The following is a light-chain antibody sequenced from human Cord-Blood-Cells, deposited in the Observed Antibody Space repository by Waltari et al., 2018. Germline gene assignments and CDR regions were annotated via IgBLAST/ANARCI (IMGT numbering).Light chain of an antibody. CDR1: SSDVGGYNY. Sequence: QSALTQPASVSGSSGQSITISCTGTSSDVGGYNYVSWYQQHPGKTPKLMIYAVSKRPSGVSHRVSASRSGNTTSLSISGLQAEDEANYYCSSYTSSSTRVFGGGTKLTVL. V-gene: IGLV2-14*01. CDR3: SSYTSSSTRV. J-gene: IGLJ3*02. CDR2: AVS.